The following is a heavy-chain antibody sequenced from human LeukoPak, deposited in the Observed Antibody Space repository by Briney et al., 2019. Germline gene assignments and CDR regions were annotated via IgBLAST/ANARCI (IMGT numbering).Heavy chain of an antibody. V-gene: IGHV1-2*02. CDR1: AYTFTCHY. CDR2: FNTDNGGT. J-gene: IGHJ4*02. CDR3: ARYYYDTSGCGSFDY. Sequence: ASVKLSCNASAYTFTCHYMHWVRQAPGPGIELMGWFNTDNGGTNDAQKFQGSVTMTRDTSISTVYLELSNLRSDDTAVFYWARYYYDTSGCGSFDYWGQGTLVTVSS. D-gene: IGHD3-22*01.